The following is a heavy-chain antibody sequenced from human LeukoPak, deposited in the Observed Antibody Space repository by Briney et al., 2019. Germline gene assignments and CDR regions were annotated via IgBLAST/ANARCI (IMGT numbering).Heavy chain of an antibody. CDR2: IKQDGSEK. Sequence: SGGSLRLSCAASGFTFSSYMMSWVRQIPGKGLEWVANIKQDGSEKYYADALRGRFTISRDNTKNSLSLQMNSLIVEDTAVYYCARAGSNWNYVYWGQGTLVTVSS. D-gene: IGHD1-7*01. V-gene: IGHV3-7*01. J-gene: IGHJ4*02. CDR3: ARAGSNWNYVY. CDR1: GFTFSSYM.